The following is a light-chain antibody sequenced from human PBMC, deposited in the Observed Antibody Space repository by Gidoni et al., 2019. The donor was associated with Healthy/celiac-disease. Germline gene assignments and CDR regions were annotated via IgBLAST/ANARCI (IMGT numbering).Light chain of an antibody. J-gene: IGKJ1*01. V-gene: IGKV1-5*03. CDR3: QQYNSYPWT. Sequence: DIQMTQSPSTLSASLGDRVTITCRASQSTSSWLAWYPQKPGKAPKLLIYKASSLESGVPSRFSGSGSGTEFTLTISSLQPDDFATYYCQQYNSYPWTFXXXTKVEIK. CDR2: KAS. CDR1: QSTSSW.